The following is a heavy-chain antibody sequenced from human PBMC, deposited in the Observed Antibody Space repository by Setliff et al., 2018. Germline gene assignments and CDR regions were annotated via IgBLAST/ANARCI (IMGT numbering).Heavy chain of an antibody. CDR3: VRVPAFGGIVGTHGVDY. CDR2: VYYSGTA. D-gene: IGHD2-21*01. J-gene: IGHJ4*02. Sequence: SETLSLTCTVSGGSFTPYYWSWIRQPPGKGLEWIGYVYYSGTAYYNPSLKSRVTVIVDTSKNQFSLKLSSVTAADTAVYYCVRVPAFGGIVGTHGVDYWGQGTLVTVSS. V-gene: IGHV4-59*08. CDR1: GGSFTPYY.